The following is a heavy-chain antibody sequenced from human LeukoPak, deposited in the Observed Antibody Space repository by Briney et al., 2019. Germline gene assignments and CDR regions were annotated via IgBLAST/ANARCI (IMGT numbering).Heavy chain of an antibody. CDR2: ISSSSSTI. CDR3: ARDRHGGARGFDY. J-gene: IGHJ4*02. CDR1: GFTFSSYS. V-gene: IGHV3-48*01. D-gene: IGHD3-16*01. Sequence: PGGSLRLSCAASGFTFSSYSMNWVRQAPGKGLEWVSYISSSSSTIYYADSVKGRFTISRDNAKNSLYLQMNSLRAEDTAVYYCARDRHGGARGFDYWGQGTLVTVSS.